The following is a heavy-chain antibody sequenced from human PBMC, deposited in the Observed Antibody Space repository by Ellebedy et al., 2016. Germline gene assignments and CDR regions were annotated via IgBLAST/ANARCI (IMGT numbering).Heavy chain of an antibody. CDR1: GGSFSGYY. D-gene: IGHD3-16*01. Sequence: GSLRLXXAVYGGSFSGYYWSWIRQPPEKGLEWIGEINHSGSTNYNPSLKSRVTISVDTSKNQFSLKLSSVTAADTAVYYCARVDPRGYFDYWGQGTLVTVSS. J-gene: IGHJ4*02. CDR2: INHSGST. CDR3: ARVDPRGYFDY. V-gene: IGHV4-34*01.